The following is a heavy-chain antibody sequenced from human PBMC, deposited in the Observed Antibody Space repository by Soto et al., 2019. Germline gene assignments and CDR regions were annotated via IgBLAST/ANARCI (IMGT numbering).Heavy chain of an antibody. CDR2: FSGSGDST. J-gene: IGHJ4*02. CDR3: ARDAGELPVVTVGVFVF. D-gene: IGHD3-22*01. CDR1: GFTFSNYA. V-gene: IGHV3-23*01. Sequence: GGSLRLSCAVSGFTFSNYAMSWVRQATGKGLEWVSAFSGSGDSTFYADSVKGRFTVSRDNSKKTLYLQLNSLRDEDTAVYYCARDAGELPVVTVGVFVFWGRGTLVTVSS.